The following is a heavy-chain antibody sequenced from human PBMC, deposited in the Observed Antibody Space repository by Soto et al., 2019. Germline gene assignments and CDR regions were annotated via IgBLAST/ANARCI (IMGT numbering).Heavy chain of an antibody. CDR1: GGTFSSYT. J-gene: IGHJ4*02. D-gene: IGHD1-7*01. V-gene: IGHV1-69*04. CDR2: IIPILGIA. CDR3: VRDRYNWNYGSFDY. Sequence: SVKVSCKASGGTFSSYTISWVRQAPGQGLEWMGRIIPILGIANYAQKFQGRVTITRDTSASTAYMELSSLRSEDTAVYYCVRDRYNWNYGSFDYWGQGTLVTVSS.